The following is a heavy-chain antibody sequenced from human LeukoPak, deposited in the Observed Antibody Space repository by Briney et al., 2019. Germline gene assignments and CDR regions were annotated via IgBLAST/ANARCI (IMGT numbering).Heavy chain of an antibody. D-gene: IGHD5-12*01. CDR3: ARDGPRSGYDLEHFDN. Sequence: PSETLSLTCTVSGGSFSNYFWSWVRQPAGKGLEWIGRIYSTGRSDYNPSLKSRITMSVDTSKNQFSLKLSSVTAADTAVYYCARDGPRSGYDLEHFDNLGQGTLVTASS. CDR2: IYSTGRS. V-gene: IGHV4-4*07. CDR1: GGSFSNYF. J-gene: IGHJ4*02.